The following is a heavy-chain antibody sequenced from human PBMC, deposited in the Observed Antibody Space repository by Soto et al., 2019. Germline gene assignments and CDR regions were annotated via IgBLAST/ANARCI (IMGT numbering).Heavy chain of an antibody. D-gene: IGHD2-21*02. CDR2: IYPGDSDT. V-gene: IGHV5-51*01. Sequence: GESLKISCKGSGYSFTSYWIGWVRQMPGKGLEWMGIIYPGDSDTRYSPSFQGQVTISADKSISTAYLQWSSQKASDTAMYYCARRWDCGGDCYDAFDIWGQGTMVTVSS. J-gene: IGHJ3*02. CDR3: ARRWDCGGDCYDAFDI. CDR1: GYSFTSYW.